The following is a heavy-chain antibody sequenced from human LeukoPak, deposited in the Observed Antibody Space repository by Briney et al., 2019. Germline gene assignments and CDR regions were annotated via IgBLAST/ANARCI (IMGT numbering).Heavy chain of an antibody. CDR2: ISWNSGSI. Sequence: GGSLRLSCAASGFTFSTYWMHWVRQAPGKGLEWVSGISWNSGSIGYADSVKGRFTISRDNAKNSLYLQMNSLRAEDTALYYCAKDTRSSGWFDYWGQGTLVTVSS. CDR3: AKDTRSSGWFDY. D-gene: IGHD6-19*01. J-gene: IGHJ4*02. CDR1: GFTFSTYW. V-gene: IGHV3-9*01.